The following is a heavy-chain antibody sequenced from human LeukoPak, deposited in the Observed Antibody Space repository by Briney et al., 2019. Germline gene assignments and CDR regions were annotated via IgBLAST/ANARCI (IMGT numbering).Heavy chain of an antibody. CDR2: ISSSSSYI. CDR1: GFTFNSYS. D-gene: IGHD3-22*01. J-gene: IGHJ4*02. CDR3: ARYGAHYYDSSGYSTFDY. Sequence: GGSLRLSCAASGFTFNSYSMNWVRQAPGKGLEWVSSISSSSSYIYYADSVKGRFTISRDNAKNSLYLQMNSLRAEDTAVYYCARYGAHYYDSSGYSTFDYWGKGTLVTVSS. V-gene: IGHV3-21*01.